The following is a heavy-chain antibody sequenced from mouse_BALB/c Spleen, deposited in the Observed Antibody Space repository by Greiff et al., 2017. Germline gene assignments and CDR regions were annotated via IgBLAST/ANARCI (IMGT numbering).Heavy chain of an antibody. CDR3: ARSYYGSSWFAY. CDR2: ISYSGST. J-gene: IGHJ3*01. CDR1: GYSITSDYA. Sequence: QSGPGLVKPSQSLSLTCTVTGYSITSDYAWNWIRQFPGNKLEWMGYISYSGSTSYNPSLKSRISITRDTSKNQFFLQLNSVTTEDTATYYCARSYYGSSWFAYWGQGTLVTVSA. D-gene: IGHD1-1*01. V-gene: IGHV3-2*02.